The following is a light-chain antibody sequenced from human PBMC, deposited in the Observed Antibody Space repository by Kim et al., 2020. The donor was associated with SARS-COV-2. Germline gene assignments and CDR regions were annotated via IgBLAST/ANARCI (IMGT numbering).Light chain of an antibody. CDR1: RGDIGTCNL. CDR2: EIM. CDR3: CSYGGPAAPVL. J-gene: IGLJ2*01. Sequence: QSISKSCNGARGDIGTCNLVSRDQQYPGEAPKLIMYEIMKRPSGIPTRFSGSKSGDTASLTISGLQAEDEADYYCCSYGGPAAPVLFGGGTQLTVL. V-gene: IGLV2-23*02.